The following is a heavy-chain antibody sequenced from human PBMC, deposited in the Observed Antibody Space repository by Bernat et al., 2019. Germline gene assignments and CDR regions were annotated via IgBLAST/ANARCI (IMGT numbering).Heavy chain of an antibody. D-gene: IGHD6-19*01. V-gene: IGHV4-34*01. J-gene: IGHJ4*02. CDR2: INHSGST. CDR1: GGSFSGYY. CDR3: ARYRAVAGTIEAGFDY. Sequence: QVQLQQWGAGLLKPSETLSLTCAVYGGSFSGYYWSWIRQPPGKGLEWIGEINHSGSTNYNPSLKSRVTISVDTSKNQFSLKLSSVTAADTAVYYCARYRAVAGTIEAGFDYWGQGTLVTVSS.